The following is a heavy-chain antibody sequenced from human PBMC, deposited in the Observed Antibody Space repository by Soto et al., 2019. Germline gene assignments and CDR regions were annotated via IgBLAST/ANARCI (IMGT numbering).Heavy chain of an antibody. V-gene: IGHV4-59*08. J-gene: IGHJ3*02. CDR3: ARDYYDYAFDI. CDR1: GGSISSYY. D-gene: IGHD3-22*01. Sequence: QVQLQESGPGLVKPSETLSLTCTVSGGSISSYYWSWIRQPPGKGLEWIGYISYSGSTNYNPSLKSRVTISVDTSKNQFSLKLSSVTAADTAVYYCARDYYDYAFDIWGQGTMVTVSS. CDR2: ISYSGST.